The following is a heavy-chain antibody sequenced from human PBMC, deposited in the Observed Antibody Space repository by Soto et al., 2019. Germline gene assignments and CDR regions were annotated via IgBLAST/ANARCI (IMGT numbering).Heavy chain of an antibody. V-gene: IGHV3-23*01. CDR3: ATIKYSGSWFCDY. Sequence: VQLLESGGGWVQPGGSLRLSCAASGFTFSGSPMSWVRQTPGKGLEWVSSISTSGDYTYYADSVKGRFTSSRDNSKDTLNLQMNSLRAEDTAIYYCATIKYSGSWFCDYWGQGTLVTVSS. J-gene: IGHJ4*02. CDR2: ISTSGDYT. D-gene: IGHD1-26*01. CDR1: GFTFSGSP.